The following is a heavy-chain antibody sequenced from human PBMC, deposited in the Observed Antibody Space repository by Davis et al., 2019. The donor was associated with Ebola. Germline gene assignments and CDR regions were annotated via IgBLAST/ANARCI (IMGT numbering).Heavy chain of an antibody. V-gene: IGHV3-33*01. D-gene: IGHD4-11*01. CDR3: ARDPVTATAYYFDY. J-gene: IGHJ4*02. CDR2: IWYDGSNK. CDR1: GFTFSSYG. Sequence: GESLKISCAASGFTFSSYGTHWVRQAPGKGLEWVAVIWYDGSNKYYADSVKGRFTISRDNSKNTLFLQMNSLRAEDTAVYYCARDPVTATAYYFDYWGQGTLVTVSS.